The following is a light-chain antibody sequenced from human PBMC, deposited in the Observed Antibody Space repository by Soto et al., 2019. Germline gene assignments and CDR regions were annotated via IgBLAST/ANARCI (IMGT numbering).Light chain of an antibody. Sequence: EIVLTQSPGTLALSPGGKATLSCRASQSVTSDYFAWYQQKPGQAPRLLIYAASRRASGIPDRFSGSASGTDFTLTISRLEPEDFALYYCHQYGYSPRTFGQGTRVEI. V-gene: IGKV3-20*01. CDR1: QSVTSDY. J-gene: IGKJ1*01. CDR3: HQYGYSPRT. CDR2: AAS.